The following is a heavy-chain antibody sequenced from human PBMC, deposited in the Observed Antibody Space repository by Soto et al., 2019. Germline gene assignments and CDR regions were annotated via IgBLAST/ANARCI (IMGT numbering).Heavy chain of an antibody. D-gene: IGHD3-9*01. CDR1: GYTFTTYW. V-gene: IGHV5-51*01. CDR2: IYPGDSDT. J-gene: IGHJ4*02. CDR3: ARHGVGDILTGQPDY. Sequence: PGESLKISCKGSGYTFTTYWIGWVRQMPGKGLEWMGIIYPGDSDTRYSPSFQGQVTISADKSISTAYLQWSSLKASDTAMYYCARHGVGDILTGQPDYWGQGTLVTVSS.